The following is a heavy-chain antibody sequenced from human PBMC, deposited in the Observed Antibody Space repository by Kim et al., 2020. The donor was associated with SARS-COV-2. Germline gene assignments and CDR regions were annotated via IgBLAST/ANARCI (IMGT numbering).Heavy chain of an antibody. CDR3: ARGLLGIPAALDF. D-gene: IGHD2-2*01. V-gene: IGHV4-59*09. J-gene: IGHJ4*02. Sequence: NYSPSHKSRSTMSLDTSKRRFSLNLTSVTAADTAVYYCARGLLGIPAALDFWGQGSFVTVSA.